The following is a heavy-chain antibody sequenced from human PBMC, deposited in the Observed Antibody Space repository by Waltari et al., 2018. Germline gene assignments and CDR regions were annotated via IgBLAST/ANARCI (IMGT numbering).Heavy chain of an antibody. CDR2: ISGYSGNA. D-gene: IGHD5-12*01. Sequence: QVQLVQSGAEVKKPGASVKVSCKASGYTLSNFGINWVRQAPGQGLEWMGWISGYSGNANYVQSLHGRVTMTTDTSTSTAYLELRGLRSDDTAVYYCARGGGPRTIVALPFDYWGQGTLVTVSS. J-gene: IGHJ4*02. V-gene: IGHV1-18*01. CDR3: ARGGGPRTIVALPFDY. CDR1: GYTLSNFG.